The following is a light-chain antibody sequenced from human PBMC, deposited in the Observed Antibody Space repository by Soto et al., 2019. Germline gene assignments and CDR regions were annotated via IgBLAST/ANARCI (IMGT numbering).Light chain of an antibody. CDR2: GAS. CDR1: QSVNNHY. J-gene: IGKJ2*01. V-gene: IGKV3-20*01. CDR3: QLYGWSPGYT. Sequence: EIVLTQSPGTLSLSPGERATLSCRASQSVNNHYLTWYQQKPGQAPRLLIYGASTRATGIPDRFSGSGSGTDFTLTTTRLEPEDFAVYYCQLYGWSPGYTFGQGTNLEIK.